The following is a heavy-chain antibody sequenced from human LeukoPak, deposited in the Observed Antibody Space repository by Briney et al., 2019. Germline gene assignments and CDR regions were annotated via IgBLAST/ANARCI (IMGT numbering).Heavy chain of an antibody. J-gene: IGHJ4*02. CDR2: IKSNGGST. CDR3: VKGRKSTAVPGQFDY. D-gene: IGHD6-19*01. CDR1: GFTFSSYA. Sequence: PGGSLRLSCSASGFTFSSYAMHWVRQAPGKGLEYVSGIKSNGGSTYYADSVKGRLTISRDDSKSTLYLEMSSLTAEDTAVYYCVKGRKSTAVPGQFDYWGQGTLVTVSS. V-gene: IGHV3-64D*09.